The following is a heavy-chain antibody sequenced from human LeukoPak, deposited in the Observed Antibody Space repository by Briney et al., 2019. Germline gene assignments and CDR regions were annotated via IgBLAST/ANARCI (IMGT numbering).Heavy chain of an antibody. CDR2: ISSYSGNT. J-gene: IGHJ3*02. D-gene: IGHD4-23*01. V-gene: IGHV1-18*01. Sequence: VASVKVSCKASGYTFISYGISWVRQAPGQGLEWMGWISSYSGNTNYAQKLQGRVTMTTDTSTNTAYMELRSLRSDDTAVYYCARDTTVVTPDGFDIWGQGTMVTVSS. CDR1: GYTFISYG. CDR3: ARDTTVVTPDGFDI.